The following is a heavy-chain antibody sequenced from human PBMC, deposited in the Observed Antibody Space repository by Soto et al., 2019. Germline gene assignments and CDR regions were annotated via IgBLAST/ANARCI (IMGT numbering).Heavy chain of an antibody. CDR3: ARAVVVPAASGVVGFDY. V-gene: IGHV3-7*01. D-gene: IGHD2-2*01. Sequence: GGALRLSCAASGFTFSSSWMSWVRQAPGKGLEWVANIKQDGSEKYYVDSVKGRFTISRDNAKNSLYLQMNSLRAEDTAVYYCARAVVVPAASGVVGFDYWGQGTLVTVSS. CDR2: IKQDGSEK. CDR1: GFTFSSSW. J-gene: IGHJ4*02.